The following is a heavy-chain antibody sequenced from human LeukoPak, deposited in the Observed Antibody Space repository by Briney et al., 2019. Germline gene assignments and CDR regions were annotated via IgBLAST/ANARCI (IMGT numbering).Heavy chain of an antibody. CDR1: GFTLSSYG. CDR3: ARGSGRYSYGAVASFDY. V-gene: IGHV3-30*03. Sequence: GRSLRLSCAASGFTLSSYGMHWVRQAPGKGLEWVTLISYDGSSKYYADSVKGRFSISRDTSKNTLYLQMNSLRTEDTAVYYCARGSGRYSYGAVASFDYWRQGTLVTVSS. D-gene: IGHD1-26*01. J-gene: IGHJ4*02. CDR2: ISYDGSSK.